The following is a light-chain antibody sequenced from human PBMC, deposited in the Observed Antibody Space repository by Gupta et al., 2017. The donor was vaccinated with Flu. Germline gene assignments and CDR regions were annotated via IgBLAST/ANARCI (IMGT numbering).Light chain of an antibody. V-gene: IGKV3-15*01. Sequence: EIVMTQSPATLSVSPGERATLSCRASQSVSSNLAWYQQKPGQAPRLLIYGASTRATGIPARFSGSGSGTDFTLTISSLQSEDFAVYYCQQYYNWPRTFGQGSKVDIK. CDR1: QSVSSN. J-gene: IGKJ1*01. CDR3: QQYYNWPRT. CDR2: GAS.